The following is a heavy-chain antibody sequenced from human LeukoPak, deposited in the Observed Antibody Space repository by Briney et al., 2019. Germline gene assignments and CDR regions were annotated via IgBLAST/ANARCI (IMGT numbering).Heavy chain of an antibody. CDR2: IYSSGST. D-gene: IGHD1-1*01. Sequence: SETLSLTCTVSRASISSSYWSWIRQPPGKGLEWIGYIYSSGSTNYNPSLKSRVTISVDTSKNQFSLKLNSLTARAPSLNHCARVSGTVLQRGDFDYWGQGTLVTVSS. V-gene: IGHV4-59*01. J-gene: IGHJ4*02. CDR1: RASISSSY. CDR3: ARVSGTVLQRGDFDY.